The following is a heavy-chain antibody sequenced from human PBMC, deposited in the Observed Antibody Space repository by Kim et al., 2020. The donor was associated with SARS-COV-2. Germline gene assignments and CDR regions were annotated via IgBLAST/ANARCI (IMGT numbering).Heavy chain of an antibody. D-gene: IGHD6-13*01. V-gene: IGHV3-48*03. CDR1: GFPFGRYE. J-gene: IGHJ6*02. Sequence: GGSLRLSCAASGFPFGRYEMNWVRQAPGKGLEGVSYISGSGGRIYYADSLKGRFIISRDSAKNSLYLQMNSLRAEDTAVYYCARGERSSSWYTYGMDVWGQGTTVTVSS. CDR3: ARGERSSSWYTYGMDV. CDR2: ISGSGGRI.